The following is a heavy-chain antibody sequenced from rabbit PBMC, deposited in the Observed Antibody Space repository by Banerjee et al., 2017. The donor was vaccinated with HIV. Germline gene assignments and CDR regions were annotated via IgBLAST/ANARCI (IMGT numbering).Heavy chain of an antibody. CDR3: TRRGYSYNYANAAYAPYFKL. CDR2: IGTVSGNT. Sequence: QSLEESGGDLVKPGASLTLTCTASGFSFSSGYDMCWVRQAPGKGLEWIACIGTVSGNTYYASWAKGRFTISKTSSTTVTLQMTSLTAADTATYFCTRRGYSYNYANAAYAPYFKLWGQGTLVTVS. D-gene: IGHD6-1*01. J-gene: IGHJ4*01. CDR1: GFSFSSGYD. V-gene: IGHV1S40*01.